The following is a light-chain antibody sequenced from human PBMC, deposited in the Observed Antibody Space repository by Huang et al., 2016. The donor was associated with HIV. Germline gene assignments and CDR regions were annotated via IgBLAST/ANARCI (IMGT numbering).Light chain of an antibody. CDR1: QSLLHSNGYNY. J-gene: IGKJ1*01. CDR2: LGF. CDR3: MQVLQTPRT. Sequence: DIVMTQSPLSLPVTPGEPASISCRSSQSLLHSNGYNYLDWYLQKPGQSPQLLIYLGFNLASGGPGRFSGSGSGTYFTLKISRVEAGDVGVYFCMQVLQTPRTFGQGTKVEIK. V-gene: IGKV2-28*01.